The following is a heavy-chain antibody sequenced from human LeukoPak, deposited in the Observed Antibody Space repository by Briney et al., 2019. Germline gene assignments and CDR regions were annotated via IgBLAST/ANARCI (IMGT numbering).Heavy chain of an antibody. J-gene: IGHJ4*02. V-gene: IGHV4-30-4*01. CDR3: ARASGYDYFDY. Sequence: SETLSLTCTVSGGSISSGDYYWSWIRQPPGKGLEWIGYIYYSGSTYYNPSLKSRVTISLDTSKNQFSLKLSSVTAADTAVYYCARASGYDYFDYWGQGTLVTVSS. D-gene: IGHD5-12*01. CDR2: IYYSGST. CDR1: GGSISSGDYY.